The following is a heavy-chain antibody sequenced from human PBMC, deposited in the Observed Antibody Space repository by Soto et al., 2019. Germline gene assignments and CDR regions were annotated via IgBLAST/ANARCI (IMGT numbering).Heavy chain of an antibody. CDR2: ISGSGGST. CDR3: AKDPEYYYDSSGALLPYYYFDY. D-gene: IGHD3-22*01. J-gene: IGHJ4*02. V-gene: IGHV3-23*01. Sequence: GGSLRLSCAASGFTFSSYAMSWVRQAPGKGLEWVSAISGSGGSTYYADSVKGRFTISRDNSKNTLYLQMNSLRAEDTAVYYCAKDPEYYYDSSGALLPYYYFDYWGQGTLVTVSS. CDR1: GFTFSSYA.